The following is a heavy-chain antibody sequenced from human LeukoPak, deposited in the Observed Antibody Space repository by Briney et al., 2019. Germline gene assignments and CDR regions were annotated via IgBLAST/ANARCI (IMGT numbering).Heavy chain of an antibody. CDR1: GFTFRTYA. V-gene: IGHV3-48*04. CDR2: ISSSGSTI. D-gene: IGHD3-16*02. J-gene: IGHJ4*02. CDR3: ARDRTFLTFGGVISTYYDY. Sequence: PGGSLRLSCVASGFTFRTYAMNWVRQAPGKGLEWVSYISSSGSTIYYADSVKGRFTISRDNAKNSLYLQMNSLRAEDTAVYYCARDRTFLTFGGVISTYYDYWGQGTLVTVSS.